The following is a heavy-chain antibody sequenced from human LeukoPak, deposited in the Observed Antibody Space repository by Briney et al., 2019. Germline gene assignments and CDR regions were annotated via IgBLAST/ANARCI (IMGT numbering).Heavy chain of an antibody. Sequence: GGSLRLSCAASGFTFSSYAMSWVRQAPGKGLEWVSVISGGGTGTYYAGAVKGRFTISKDNSRNALYLQMNSLRAEDTAVYYCAKTFIAVANPIDYWGQGTLVTVSS. D-gene: IGHD6-19*01. V-gene: IGHV3-23*01. CDR1: GFTFSSYA. J-gene: IGHJ4*02. CDR2: ISGGGTGT. CDR3: AKTFIAVANPIDY.